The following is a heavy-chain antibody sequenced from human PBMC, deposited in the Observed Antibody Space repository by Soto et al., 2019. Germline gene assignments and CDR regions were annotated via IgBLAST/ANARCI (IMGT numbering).Heavy chain of an antibody. CDR3: ARDLRYDFWRGYYPIDY. CDR2: ISAYNGNT. D-gene: IGHD3-3*01. V-gene: IGHV1-18*01. CDR1: GYTFTSYG. J-gene: IGHJ4*02. Sequence: QVQLVQSGAEVKKPGASVKVSCKASGYTFTSYGISWVRQAPGQGLEWMGWISAYNGNTNYAQKLQGRVTMTPDRSTTTGYMELRGMKFDDTAGYLRARDLRYDFWRGYYPIDYWGQGTLVTVSS.